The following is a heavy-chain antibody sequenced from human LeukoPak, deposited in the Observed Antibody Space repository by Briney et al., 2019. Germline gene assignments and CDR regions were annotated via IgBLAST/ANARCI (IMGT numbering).Heavy chain of an antibody. CDR2: IYYSGST. J-gene: IGHJ3*02. Sequence: PSETLSLTCTVSGGSISSYYWSWIRQPPGKGLEWIGYIYYSGSTNYNPSLKSRVTISVDTSKNQFSLKLSSVTAADTAVYYCARAGRRAFDIWGQGTMVTVSS. CDR3: ARAGRRAFDI. CDR1: GGSISSYY. V-gene: IGHV4-59*01.